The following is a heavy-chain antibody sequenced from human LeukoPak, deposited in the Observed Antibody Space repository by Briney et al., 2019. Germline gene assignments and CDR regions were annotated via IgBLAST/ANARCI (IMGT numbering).Heavy chain of an antibody. V-gene: IGHV3-23*01. J-gene: IGHJ5*02. CDR3: ARDSSGWYHWFDP. CDR1: GFAFSSYA. D-gene: IGHD6-19*01. CDR2: FSGSGGST. Sequence: PGGSLRLSCAASGFAFSSYAMSWVRQAPGKGLERVSTFSGSGGSTHYADSVKGRFTISRDNAKNSLYLQMNSLRAEDTAVYYCARDSSGWYHWFDPWGQGTLVTVSS.